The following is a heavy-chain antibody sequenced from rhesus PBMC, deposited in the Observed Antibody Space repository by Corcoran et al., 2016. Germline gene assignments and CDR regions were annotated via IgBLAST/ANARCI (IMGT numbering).Heavy chain of an antibody. CDR3: AKGQLRSPFDY. Sequence: EVQLVQSGAEVKRPGESLKISCKTSGYSFTSYWISWLRQIPGKGREWMGAIEHSESGTEYHPSFQGQVPISATKPISTACLQWSSLKASASATYYCAKGQLRSPFDYWGQGVLVTVSS. J-gene: IGHJ4*01. CDR2: IEHSESGT. CDR1: GYSFTSYW. D-gene: IGHD1-26*01. V-gene: IGHV5-2*01.